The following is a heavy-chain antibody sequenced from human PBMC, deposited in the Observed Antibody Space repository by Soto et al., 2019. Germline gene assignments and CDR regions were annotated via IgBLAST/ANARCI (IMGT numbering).Heavy chain of an antibody. V-gene: IGHV3-30*18. J-gene: IGHJ4*02. CDR1: GFTFSSYG. Sequence: QVQLVESGGGVVQPGRSLRLSCAASGFTFSSYGMHWVRQAPGKGLEWVALISSDGSNKYYADSVKGRFTISRDNSKNTLYLQMNTLRAEDTAVYYCAKVRADYSYGSGPVDYWGQGTRVTVSS. CDR3: AKVRADYSYGSGPVDY. CDR2: ISSDGSNK. D-gene: IGHD3-10*01.